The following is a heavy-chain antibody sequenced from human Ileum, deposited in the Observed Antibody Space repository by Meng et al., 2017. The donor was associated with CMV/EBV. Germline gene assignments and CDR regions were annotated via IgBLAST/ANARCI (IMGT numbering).Heavy chain of an antibody. CDR3: VHRYSSSSGQVS. CDR1: GFSLSTIVES. CDR2: IHGGGGK. Sequence: QIPLKNAGPCLVKPQQHLTLTCTFSGFSLSTIVESLGWIRQPPGKALEWLALIHGGGGKQYSPSLQSRLTATRDTSKNQVVLTMTNMDPVDTATYYCVHRYSSSSGQVSWGQGTLVTVSS. D-gene: IGHD6-6*01. V-gene: IGHV2-5*02. J-gene: IGHJ5*02.